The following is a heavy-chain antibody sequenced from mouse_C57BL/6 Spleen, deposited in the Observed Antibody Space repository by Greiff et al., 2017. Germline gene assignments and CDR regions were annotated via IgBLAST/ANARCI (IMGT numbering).Heavy chain of an antibody. V-gene: IGHV5-9*01. CDR2: ISGGGGNT. Sequence: EVKVVESGGGLVKPGGSLKLSCAASGFTFSSYTMSWVRQTPEKRLEWVATISGGGGNTYYPDSVKGRFTISRDNAKNTLYLQMSSLRSEDTALYYCARHDNWAWFGYWGQGTLVTVSA. J-gene: IGHJ3*01. D-gene: IGHD4-1*01. CDR1: GFTFSSYT. CDR3: ARHDNWAWFGY.